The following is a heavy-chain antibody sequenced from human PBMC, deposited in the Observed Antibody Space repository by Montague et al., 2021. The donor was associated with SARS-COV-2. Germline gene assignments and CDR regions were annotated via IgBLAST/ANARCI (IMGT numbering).Heavy chain of an antibody. D-gene: IGHD2/OR15-2a*01. CDR2: IFHDGTS. CDR1: GESMTRSW. CDR3: TRARSKAIDY. J-gene: IGHJ4*02. V-gene: IGHV4-4*02. Sequence: SETLSLTCAVSGESMTRSWWTWVRQPPGQRLQWIGEIFHDGTSRSNSNPAPKGRVTISIDTSKNQFFLRLSSVTAAATALYSCTRARSKAIDYWGQGALVTVSS.